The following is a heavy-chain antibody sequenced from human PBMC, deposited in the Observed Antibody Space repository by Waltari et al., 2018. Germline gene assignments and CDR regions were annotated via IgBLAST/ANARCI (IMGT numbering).Heavy chain of an antibody. CDR1: GSTFSSYW. J-gene: IGHJ4*02. CDR2: INSARTTT. CDR3: ARESSSTFDS. Sequence: EVQLVESGGGLVHPGGSLRVSSAASGSTFSSYWMHWVRQAPGKGLGGVSHINSARTTTTYADSVKGRFTISRDNAKNTLYLQMNSLKAEDTAVYYCARESSSTFDSWGQGTLVTVSS. D-gene: IGHD6-6*01. V-gene: IGHV3-74*01.